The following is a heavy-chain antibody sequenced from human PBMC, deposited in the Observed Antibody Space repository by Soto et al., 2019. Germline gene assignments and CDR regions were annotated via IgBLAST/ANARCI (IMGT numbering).Heavy chain of an antibody. V-gene: IGHV3-21*02. Sequence: QLVESGGGLVKPGGSLRLSCVASGFNFRDYSMNWVRQAPGKGPEWVASINDRSSNIYYAESVRGRFAISSDNDQNSLVLQLNNLRAEDTAVYHCARFTSAAPPGTDFWGRGTLVTVSS. CDR2: INDRSSNI. D-gene: IGHD6-13*01. CDR1: GFNFRDYS. CDR3: ARFTSAAPPGTDF. J-gene: IGHJ4*02.